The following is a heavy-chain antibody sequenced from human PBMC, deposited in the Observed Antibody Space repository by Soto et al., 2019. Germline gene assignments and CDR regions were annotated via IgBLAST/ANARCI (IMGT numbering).Heavy chain of an antibody. CDR1: GGTFSSYT. CDR2: IIPILGIA. J-gene: IGHJ6*04. V-gene: IGHV1-69*02. Sequence: QVQLVQSGAEVKKPGSSVKVSCKASGGTFSSYTISWVRQAPGQGLEWMARIIPILGIANYAQQFQGRVPITADKSTSTAHMELSSPRSEDTAVYSCATDRPVTTVTFFDLVVWGKGTTVTVSA. D-gene: IGHD4-17*01. CDR3: ATDRPVTTVTFFDLVV.